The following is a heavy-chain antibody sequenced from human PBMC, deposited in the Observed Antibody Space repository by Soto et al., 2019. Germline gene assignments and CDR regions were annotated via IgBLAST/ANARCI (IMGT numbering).Heavy chain of an antibody. J-gene: IGHJ5*02. D-gene: IGHD3-9*01. V-gene: IGHV3-23*01. CDR3: AKDNDFDWLLWGWFDP. Sequence: PGGSLRLSCAASGFTFSSYAMSWVRQAPGKGLEWVSAISGSGGSTYYADSVKGRFTISRDNSKNTLYLQMNSLRAEDTAVYYCAKDNDFDWLLWGWFDPWGQGTLVTVSS. CDR1: GFTFSSYA. CDR2: ISGSGGST.